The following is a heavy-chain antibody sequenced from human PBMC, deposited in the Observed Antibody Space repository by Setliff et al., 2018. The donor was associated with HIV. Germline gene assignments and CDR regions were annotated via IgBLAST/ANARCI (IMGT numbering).Heavy chain of an antibody. J-gene: IGHJ5*02. CDR1: GGSISSGSYY. CDR2: IYTSGST. Sequence: PSETLSLTCTVSGGSISSGSYYWTWIRQPAGKGLEWIGRIYTSGSTNYNPSLKSRVAISLDTSKNQFSLKLSSVTAADTAVYYCARDGITIFGTRGGWFDPWGQGTLVTVSS. D-gene: IGHD3-3*01. CDR3: ARDGITIFGTRGGWFDP. V-gene: IGHV4-61*02.